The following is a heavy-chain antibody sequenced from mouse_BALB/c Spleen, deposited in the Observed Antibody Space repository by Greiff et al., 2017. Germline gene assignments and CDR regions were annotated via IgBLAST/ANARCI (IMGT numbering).Heavy chain of an antibody. Sequence: VQLKQSGAELVRPGVSVKISCKASGYSFTGYNMYWVKQSHRKSLEWIGYIDPYNGGTSYNQKSKGKATLTVDKSSSTAYMQLNSLTSEDSAIYYCARGDFYGNYCYAMDYWGQGTSVTVSS. CDR3: ARGDFYGNYCYAMDY. J-gene: IGHJ4*01. D-gene: IGHD2-1*01. V-gene: IGHV1S135*01. CDR2: IDPYNGGT. CDR1: GYSFTGYN.